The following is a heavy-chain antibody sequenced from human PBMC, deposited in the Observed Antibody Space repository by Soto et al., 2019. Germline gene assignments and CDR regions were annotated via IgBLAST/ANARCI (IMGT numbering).Heavy chain of an antibody. J-gene: IGHJ4*02. Sequence: QVQLQESGPGLVKPSETLSLTCTVSGGSISSGDYYWSWIRQPPGKGLEWIGYISYSGSTYYTPALQSRLTISLDTSKTQFSLNLNSVTAADTAVYYCARVPNTYGSGSPDYWGQGTLVTVSS. CDR2: ISYSGST. CDR3: ARVPNTYGSGSPDY. D-gene: IGHD3-10*01. CDR1: GGSISSGDYY. V-gene: IGHV4-30-4*01.